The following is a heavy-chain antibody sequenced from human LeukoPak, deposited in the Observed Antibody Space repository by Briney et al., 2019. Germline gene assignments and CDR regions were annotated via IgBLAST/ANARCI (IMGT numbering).Heavy chain of an antibody. CDR1: GASISTYY. CDR3: ARRLVGANWFDP. Sequence: SETLSLTCSVSGASISTYYWSWIRQPPGKGLEWIGYIYTSGSTNYNPSLKSRVTISVDTSKNQFSLKLSSVTAADTAVYYCARRLVGANWFDPWGQGTLVTVSS. V-gene: IGHV4-4*09. J-gene: IGHJ5*02. CDR2: IYTSGST. D-gene: IGHD1-26*01.